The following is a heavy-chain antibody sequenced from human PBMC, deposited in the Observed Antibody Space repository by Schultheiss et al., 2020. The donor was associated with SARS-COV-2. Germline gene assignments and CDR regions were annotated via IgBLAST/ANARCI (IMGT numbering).Heavy chain of an antibody. CDR1: GGSLRNYY. V-gene: IGHV4-59*01. J-gene: IGHJ4*02. Sequence: TLSLTCSVSGGSLRNYYWTWIRQSPEKGMEWIGYIYYSGNSNYNPSLKSRVTISIDTSKKQFSLKLRSVTAADTAVYYCARIETSGYASFDYWGQGILVTVSS. D-gene: IGHD3-3*01. CDR3: ARIETSGYASFDY. CDR2: IYYSGNS.